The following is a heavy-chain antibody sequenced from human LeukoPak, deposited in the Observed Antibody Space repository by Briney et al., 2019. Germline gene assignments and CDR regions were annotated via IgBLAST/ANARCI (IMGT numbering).Heavy chain of an antibody. CDR2: ISYDGSNK. CDR3: AREPPTYYDFWSGSVSSLETVYGMDV. J-gene: IGHJ6*02. D-gene: IGHD3-3*01. Sequence: GGSLRLSCAASGFTFSSYGMHWVRQAPGKGLEWVAVISYDGSNKYYADSVKGRFTISRDNAKNSLCLQMNSLRAEDTAVYYCAREPPTYYDFWSGSVSSLETVYGMDVWGQGTTVTVSS. V-gene: IGHV3-30*03. CDR1: GFTFSSYG.